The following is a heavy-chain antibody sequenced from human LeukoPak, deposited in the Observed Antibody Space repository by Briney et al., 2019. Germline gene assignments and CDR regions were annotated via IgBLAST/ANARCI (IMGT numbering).Heavy chain of an antibody. D-gene: IGHD3-16*01. V-gene: IGHV4-34*01. J-gene: IGHJ4*02. CDR3: TREKSYGYIRADS. CDR1: GGSFSGYY. CDR2: INHSGSA. Sequence: SETLSLTCAVYGGSFSGYYWSWIRQPPGKGLEWIGEINHSGSANYNPSLKSRVTMSVDTSKNQFSLKLSSVTAADTAVYYCTREKSYGYIRADSWGQGTLVAVSS.